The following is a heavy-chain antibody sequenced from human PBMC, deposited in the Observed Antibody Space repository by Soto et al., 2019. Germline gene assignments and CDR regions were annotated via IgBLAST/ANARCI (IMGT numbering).Heavy chain of an antibody. V-gene: IGHV3-9*01. D-gene: IGHD3-10*01. Sequence: EVQLVESGGGLVQPGRSLRLSCAASGFTFDDYAMHWVRQAPGKGLEWVSGISWNSGSIGYADSVKGRFTISRDNAKNSLYLQMNSLRAEDTALYYCAKDMRSRAPTSDAFDIWGQGTMVTVSS. CDR3: AKDMRSRAPTSDAFDI. CDR1: GFTFDDYA. J-gene: IGHJ3*02. CDR2: ISWNSGSI.